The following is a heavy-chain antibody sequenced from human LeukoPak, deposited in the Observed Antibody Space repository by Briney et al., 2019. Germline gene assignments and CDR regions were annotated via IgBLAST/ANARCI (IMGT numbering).Heavy chain of an antibody. Sequence: GGSLRLSCAASGFTFSDYWMTWVRQAPGKGLEWVANINEDGSRWMYADSLRGRFTISRDNAKNSLYLQMDSLRAEDTAAYYCATSMVVAAFDYWGQGTLVTVSS. V-gene: IGHV3-7*01. CDR2: INEDGSRW. CDR1: GFTFSDYW. D-gene: IGHD2-15*01. CDR3: ATSMVVAAFDY. J-gene: IGHJ4*02.